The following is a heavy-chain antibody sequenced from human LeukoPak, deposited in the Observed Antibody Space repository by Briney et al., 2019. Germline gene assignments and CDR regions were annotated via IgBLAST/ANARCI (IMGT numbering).Heavy chain of an antibody. CDR3: ARYSSRAGGLDF. V-gene: IGHV3-7*01. J-gene: IGHJ6*02. D-gene: IGHD2-21*01. Sequence: PGGSLRLSCGDSGVSFSNYWMTWVRQAPGEGLERVANIKQDGSARYYVDSVKGRFTISRDSAKNSLFLQMNSLRAEDAAVYYSARYSSRAGGLDFWGQGTTVTVSS. CDR2: IKQDGSAR. CDR1: GVSFSNYW.